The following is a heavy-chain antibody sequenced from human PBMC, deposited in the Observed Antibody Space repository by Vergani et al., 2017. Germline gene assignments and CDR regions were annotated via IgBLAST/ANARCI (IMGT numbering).Heavy chain of an antibody. CDR3: ARDQVYCSSTSCRYYYYDYGMDV. CDR1: GFTFSSYG. CDR2: IWYDGSNK. D-gene: IGHD2-2*01. V-gene: IGHV3-33*01. J-gene: IGHJ6*02. Sequence: QVQLVESGGGVVQPGRSLRLSCAASGFTFSSYGMHWVRQAPGKGLEWVAVIWYDGSNKYYADSVKGRFTISRDNSKNTLYLQMNSLRAEDTAVYYCARDQVYCSSTSCRYYYYDYGMDVWGQGTTVTVSS.